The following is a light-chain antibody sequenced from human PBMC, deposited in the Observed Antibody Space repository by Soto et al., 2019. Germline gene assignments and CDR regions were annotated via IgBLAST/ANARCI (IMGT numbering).Light chain of an antibody. Sequence: QAVVTQEPALTVSPGGTVTLTCGSSTGAVTSGHYPYWFQQKPGQAPRTLIYDTSNRHSWTPARFSGSLLGGKAALTLSGAQPEDEAVFYCLLFYGGARVFGGGTKVTVL. J-gene: IGLJ3*02. CDR1: TGAVTSGHY. CDR3: LLFYGGARV. CDR2: DTS. V-gene: IGLV7-46*01.